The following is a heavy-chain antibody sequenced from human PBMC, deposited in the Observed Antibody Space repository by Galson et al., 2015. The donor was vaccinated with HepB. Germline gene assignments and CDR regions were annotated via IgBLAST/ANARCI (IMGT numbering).Heavy chain of an antibody. CDR3: AKEGDPVLRYFDWLPLDY. CDR1: GFTFDDYT. V-gene: IGHV3-43*01. J-gene: IGHJ4*02. Sequence: SLRLSCAPSGFTFDDYTMHWVRHAPGKGLEWVSLISWDGGSTYYADSVKGRFTISRDNSKNSLYLQMNSLRTEDTALYYCAKEGDPVLRYFDWLPLDYWGQGTLVTVSS. D-gene: IGHD3-9*01. CDR2: ISWDGGST.